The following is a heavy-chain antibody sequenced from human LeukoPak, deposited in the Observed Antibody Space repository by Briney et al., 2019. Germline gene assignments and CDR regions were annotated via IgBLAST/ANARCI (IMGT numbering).Heavy chain of an antibody. D-gene: IGHD2-21*01. CDR2: MNPNSGNT. J-gene: IGHJ4*02. CDR1: GYTFTTYD. Sequence: ASVKVSCKASGYTFTTYDINWVRQATGQGLEWMGWMNPNSGNTGYAQKFQGRVTITRNTSISTAYMELSSLRSEDTAVYYCARSIVVSAPLDYWGQGTLVTVSS. CDR3: ARSIVVSAPLDY. V-gene: IGHV1-8*03.